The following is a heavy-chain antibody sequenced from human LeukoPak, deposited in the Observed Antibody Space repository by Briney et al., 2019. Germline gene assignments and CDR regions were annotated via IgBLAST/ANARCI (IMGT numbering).Heavy chain of an antibody. Sequence: SQTLSLTCTVSGGSISSGEYYWSWIRQPPGKGLEWIVYFSYTRSTNKNPSVKSRVSISVDTSKNQYSLKLTSVTAADTAVYYYDRALNGYFYAFDSWGQGTLVTVSS. V-gene: IGHV4-30-4*01. CDR2: FSYTRST. D-gene: IGHD2/OR15-2a*01. CDR3: DRALNGYFYAFDS. J-gene: IGHJ4*02. CDR1: GGSISSGEYY.